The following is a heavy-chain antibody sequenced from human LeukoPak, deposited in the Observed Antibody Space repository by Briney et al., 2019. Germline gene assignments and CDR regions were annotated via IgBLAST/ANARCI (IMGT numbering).Heavy chain of an antibody. CDR3: AREGAHDYVSRYYYYGMDV. CDR1: GFTFDDYA. D-gene: IGHD3-16*01. J-gene: IGHJ6*02. V-gene: IGHV3-9*01. CDR2: ISWKSDTI. Sequence: GRSLRLSCAASGFTFDDYAMHWVRRAPGKGLEWVSSISWKSDTIGYADSVKGRFTISRDNSKNTLYLQMNSLRAEDTAVYYCAREGAHDYVSRYYYYGMDVWGQGATVTVSS.